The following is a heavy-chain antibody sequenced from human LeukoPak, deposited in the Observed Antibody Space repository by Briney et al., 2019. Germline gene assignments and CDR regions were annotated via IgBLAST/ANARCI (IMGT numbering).Heavy chain of an antibody. CDR2: IKSKTDGGTT. D-gene: IGHD6-19*01. J-gene: IGHJ4*02. V-gene: IGHV3-15*01. Sequence: GGSLRLSCAASGFTFNDAWMTWVRQAPGKGLEWVGSIKSKTDGGTTDCAAPVKGRFTISRDDSKTTLYLQMNSLKTEDTAVYYCTTTLAVAGTSMGYWGQGTLVTVSS. CDR1: GFTFNDAW. CDR3: TTTLAVAGTSMGY.